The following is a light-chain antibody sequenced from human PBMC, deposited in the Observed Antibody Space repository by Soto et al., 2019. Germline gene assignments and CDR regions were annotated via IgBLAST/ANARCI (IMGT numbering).Light chain of an antibody. V-gene: IGKV1-5*03. J-gene: IGKJ2*01. Sequence: DIQMTQSPSTLSASVGDRVTITCRASQSISYYLAWYQQKPGKAPKLLIYKASILESGVPSRFSGSGSGTGFTLTISSLQPDVFATYFCQYYSSDSYTFGQGTKLEIK. CDR1: QSISYY. CDR2: KAS. CDR3: QYYSSDSYT.